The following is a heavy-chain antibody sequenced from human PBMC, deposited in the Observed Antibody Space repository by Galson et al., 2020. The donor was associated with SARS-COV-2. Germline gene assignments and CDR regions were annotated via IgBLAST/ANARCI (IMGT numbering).Heavy chain of an antibody. V-gene: IGHV1-69*05. J-gene: IGHJ6*03. CDR1: GGTFSSYA. CDR3: ASAPLDYGGNPWADINYMDV. CDR2: IIPIFGTA. D-gene: IGHD4-17*01. Sequence: ASVQVSCQASGGTFSSYAISWVRQAPGQGLEWMGGIIPIFGTANYAQKFQGRVTITTDESTSTAYMELSSLRSEDTAVYYCASAPLDYGGNPWADINYMDVWGKGTTVTVSS.